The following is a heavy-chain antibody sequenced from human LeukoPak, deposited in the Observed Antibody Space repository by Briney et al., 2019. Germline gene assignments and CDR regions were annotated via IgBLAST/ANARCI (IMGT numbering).Heavy chain of an antibody. CDR3: ARDVSYFVAFDI. D-gene: IGHD1-26*01. CDR1: GFTFSSYS. J-gene: IGHJ3*02. CDR2: ISSSSSYI. V-gene: IGHV3-21*04. Sequence: GGSLRLSCAASGFTFSSYSMNWVRQAPGKGLEWVSSISSSSSYIYYADSVKGRFTISRDNAKNSLYLQMNSLRAEDTAVYYCARDVSYFVAFDIWGQGTMVTVSS.